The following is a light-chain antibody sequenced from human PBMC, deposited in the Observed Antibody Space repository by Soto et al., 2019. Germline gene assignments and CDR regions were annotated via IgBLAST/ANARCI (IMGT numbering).Light chain of an antibody. V-gene: IGKV3-11*01. CDR3: QQRSNWPPIT. CDR1: QSVSSY. Sequence: EIVLTQSPATLSLSPGERATLSCRASQSVSSYSAWYQQKPGQAPRLLIYDASNRATGIPARFSGSGSGTDFTLTISSLEPEDFAVYSCQQRSNWPPITFGQGTRLEIK. J-gene: IGKJ5*01. CDR2: DAS.